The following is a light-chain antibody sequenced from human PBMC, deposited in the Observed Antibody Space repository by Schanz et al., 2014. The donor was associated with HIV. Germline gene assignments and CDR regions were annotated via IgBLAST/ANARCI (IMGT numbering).Light chain of an antibody. CDR2: ANS. Sequence: QSVLTQPPSVSGAPGQRVTISCTGSSSNIGSVYDVHWYQQLPGTAPKHLIFANSDRPSGVPDRFSGSKSGTSASLAITGLQAEDEADYYCQSYDSSLRGLVFGGGTKLTVL. CDR1: SSNIGSVYD. J-gene: IGLJ2*01. CDR3: QSYDSSLRGLV. V-gene: IGLV1-40*01.